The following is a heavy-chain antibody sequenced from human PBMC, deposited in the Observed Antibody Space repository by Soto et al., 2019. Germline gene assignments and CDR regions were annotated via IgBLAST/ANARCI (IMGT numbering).Heavy chain of an antibody. CDR2: INPSGGST. CDR3: ARVPGAFYYYYGMDV. V-gene: IGHV1-46*01. Sequence: ASVKVSCKASGYTFTSYYMHWVLQAPGQGLEWMGIINPSGGSTSYAQKFQGRVTMTRDTSTSTVYMELSSLRSEDTAVYYCARVPGAFYYYYGMDVWGQGTTVTVSS. CDR1: GYTFTSYY. D-gene: IGHD3-3*02. J-gene: IGHJ6*02.